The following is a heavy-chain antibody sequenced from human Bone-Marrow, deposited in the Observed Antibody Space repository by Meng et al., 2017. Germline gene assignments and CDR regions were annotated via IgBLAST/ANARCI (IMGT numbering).Heavy chain of an antibody. CDR1: GGSISGSY. J-gene: IGHJ5*02. CDR3: ASGYCSGGSCQVGWFDP. Sequence: HPWGPAMLERSEPLSPPCSRYGGSISGSYSSCIRQPPGKGLELIGEINHSGSTNYNPSLKSRVTISVDTSKNQFSLKLSSVTAADTAVYYCASGYCSGGSCQVGWFDPWGQGTLVTVSS. V-gene: IGHV4-34*01. CDR2: INHSGST. D-gene: IGHD2-15*01.